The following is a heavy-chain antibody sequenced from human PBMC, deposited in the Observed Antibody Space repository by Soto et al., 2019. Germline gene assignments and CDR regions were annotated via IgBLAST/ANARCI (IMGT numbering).Heavy chain of an antibody. CDR1: GFTFTSSA. Sequence: SVKVSCKASGFTFTSSAFQWVRQARGQRLEWIGWIAVGRGYTXYAQRFQDRVTLTRDMSTATTYMELSRLTSEDTAIYYCAADATAWQQMVPSDYWGQGTLVTVSS. V-gene: IGHV1-58*01. D-gene: IGHD2-8*01. J-gene: IGHJ4*02. CDR3: AADATAWQQMVPSDY. CDR2: IAVGRGYT.